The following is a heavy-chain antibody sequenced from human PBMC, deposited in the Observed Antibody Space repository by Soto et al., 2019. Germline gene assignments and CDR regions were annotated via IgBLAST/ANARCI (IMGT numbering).Heavy chain of an antibody. CDR2: IYYSGST. J-gene: IGHJ6*02. Sequence: PSETLSLTCTVSGGSISSGDYYWSWIRQPPGKGLEWIGYIYYSGSTYYNPSLKSRVTISVDTSKNQFSLKLSSVTAADTAVYYCARRLHYDSFPIPGSYYYYDMVAWGQGTAVTVSS. CDR1: GGSISSGDYY. V-gene: IGHV4-30-4*01. D-gene: IGHD3-22*01. CDR3: ARRLHYDSFPIPGSYYYYDMVA.